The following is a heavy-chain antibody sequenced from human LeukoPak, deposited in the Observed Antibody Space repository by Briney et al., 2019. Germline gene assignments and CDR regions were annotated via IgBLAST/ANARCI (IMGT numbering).Heavy chain of an antibody. CDR2: INYSGST. D-gene: IGHD3-22*01. Sequence: SETLSLTCTVSGGSTSAYYWTWIRQPPGKGLEWIAYINYSGSTKYNPSLQSRVAMSIDTSKNQFSLMLSSVTAADTAVYYCARRYYYDISGYYYYYMDVWGKGTTVTVSS. CDR1: GGSTSAYY. V-gene: IGHV4-59*01. CDR3: ARRYYYDISGYYYYYMDV. J-gene: IGHJ6*03.